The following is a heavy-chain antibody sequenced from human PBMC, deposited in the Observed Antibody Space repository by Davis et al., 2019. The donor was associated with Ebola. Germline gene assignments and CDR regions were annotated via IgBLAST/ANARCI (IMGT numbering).Heavy chain of an antibody. CDR2: INPTGGTT. J-gene: IGHJ4*02. D-gene: IGHD6-13*01. Sequence: AASVTVSCKASGYTFNLYYMYWVRQAPAQGLEWMGIINPTGGTTSYARKFQGRLTMTRDTSTSTVYMELISLRSEDTAVYYCASPGIAAGAPRYWGQGTLVTVSS. V-gene: IGHV1-46*02. CDR1: GYTFNLYY. CDR3: ASPGIAAGAPRY.